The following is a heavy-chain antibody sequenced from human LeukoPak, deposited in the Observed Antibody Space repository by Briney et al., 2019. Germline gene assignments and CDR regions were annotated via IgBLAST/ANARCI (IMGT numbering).Heavy chain of an antibody. CDR2: IYCSGST. V-gene: IGHV4-30-4*08. CDR1: NGSISRGDYY. D-gene: IGHD6-13*01. J-gene: IGHJ4*02. CDR3: ARGGSSRFPFLDY. Sequence: PSETLSLTCPISNGSISRGDYYWSWIRHPPAKVLEWNGYIYCSGSTYYNPSLKRRVTISVDTSKNQFSLKLSSVTAADTAVYYCARGGSSRFPFLDYWGQGTLVTVS.